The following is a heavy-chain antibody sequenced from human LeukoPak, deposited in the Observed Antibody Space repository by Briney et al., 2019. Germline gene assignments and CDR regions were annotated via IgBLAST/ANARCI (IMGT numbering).Heavy chain of an antibody. V-gene: IGHV3-30*19. D-gene: IGHD4-17*01. CDR1: GFTFSTYA. CDR3: ARESPVTTGPLDY. CDR2: ISYDGSNK. Sequence: GGSLRLSCAASGFTFSTYAIHWVRQAPGKGLEWVAVISYDGSNKYYADSVKGRFTISRDNSKNTLYLQMNSLRAEDTAVYYCARESPVTTGPLDYWGQGTLVTVSS. J-gene: IGHJ4*02.